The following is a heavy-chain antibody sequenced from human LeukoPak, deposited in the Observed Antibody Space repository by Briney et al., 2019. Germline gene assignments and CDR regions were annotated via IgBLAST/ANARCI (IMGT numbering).Heavy chain of an antibody. CDR1: GGSFSGYY. V-gene: IGHV3-23*01. J-gene: IGHJ4*02. D-gene: IGHD3-10*01. Sequence: ETLSLTCAVYGGSFSGYYWSWVRQAPGKGLEWVSAISGSGGSTYYADSVKGRFTISRDNSKNTLYLQMNSLRAEDTAVYYCAKDQVLWFGEPTFDYWGQGTLVTVSS. CDR2: ISGSGGST. CDR3: AKDQVLWFGEPTFDY.